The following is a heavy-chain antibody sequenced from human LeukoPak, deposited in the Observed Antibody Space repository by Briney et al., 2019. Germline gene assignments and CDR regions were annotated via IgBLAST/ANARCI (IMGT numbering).Heavy chain of an antibody. CDR3: ARVSGVIAAAGTIDY. CDR2: ISSSSSYI. J-gene: IGHJ4*02. D-gene: IGHD6-13*01. CDR1: GFTFSSYS. Sequence: GSLRLSCAASGFTFSSYSMNWVRQAPGKGLEWVSSISSSSSYIYYADSVEGRFTISRDNAKNSLYLQMNSLRAEDTAVYYCARVSGVIAAAGTIDYWGQGTLVTVSS. V-gene: IGHV3-21*01.